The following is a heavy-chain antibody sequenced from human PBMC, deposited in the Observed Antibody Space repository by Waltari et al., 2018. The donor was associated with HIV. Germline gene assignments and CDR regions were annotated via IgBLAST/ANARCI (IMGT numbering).Heavy chain of an antibody. V-gene: IGHV3-30*18. CDR1: GFTFSRYG. Sequence: QVQLVESGGGVVQPGRSLRLSCAASGFTFSRYGMHWVRQAPGKGLEWVTIISYYGSDKYYADSVKGRFTISRDNSKNTLHLLMNSLRAEDTAVYFCAKDRTYSSLSRGMDVWGQGTTVTVSS. CDR2: ISYYGSDK. CDR3: AKDRTYSSLSRGMDV. J-gene: IGHJ6*02. D-gene: IGHD3-22*01.